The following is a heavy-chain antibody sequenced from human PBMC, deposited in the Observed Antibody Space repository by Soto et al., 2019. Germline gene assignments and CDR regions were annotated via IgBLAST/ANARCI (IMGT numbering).Heavy chain of an antibody. CDR3: ARAYYGDYAANWFDP. CDR2: IYYSGST. V-gene: IGHV4-59*08. CDR1: GGSISSYY. Sequence: PSETLSLTCTVSGGSISSYYWSWIRQPPGKGLEWIGYIYYSGSTNYNPSLKSRVTISVDTSKNQFSLKLSSVTAADTAVYYCARAYYGDYAANWFDPWGQGTLF. J-gene: IGHJ5*02. D-gene: IGHD4-17*01.